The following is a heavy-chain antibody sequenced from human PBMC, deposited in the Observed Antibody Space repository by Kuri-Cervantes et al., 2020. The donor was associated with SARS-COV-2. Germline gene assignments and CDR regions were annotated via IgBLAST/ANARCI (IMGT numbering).Heavy chain of an antibody. CDR1: GFTFSSYA. CDR2: ISSSYI. D-gene: IGHD3-16*01. CDR3: ARDHQDYPGYYYYMDV. Sequence: GESLKISCAASGFTFSSYAMHWVRQAPGKGLQWVSFISSSYIFYADSVRGRFTISRDNAKNSVYLQMNSLRAEDTAVYYCARDHQDYPGYYYYMDVWGKGTTVTVSS. J-gene: IGHJ6*03. V-gene: IGHV3-21*01.